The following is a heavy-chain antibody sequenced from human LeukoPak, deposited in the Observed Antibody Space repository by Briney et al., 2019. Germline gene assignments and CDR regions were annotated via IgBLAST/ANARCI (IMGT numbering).Heavy chain of an antibody. D-gene: IGHD3-22*01. V-gene: IGHV3-7*01. Sequence: GGALRLSCAASGFTFSSYLMSWVRQAPGKGVEWVANIKQDGSEKYYVDSVKGRFTISRDNAKNSLYLQMNSLRAEDTAVYYCARADSGYADYWGQGTLVTVSS. CDR1: GFTFSSYL. CDR2: IKQDGSEK. CDR3: ARADSGYADY. J-gene: IGHJ4*02.